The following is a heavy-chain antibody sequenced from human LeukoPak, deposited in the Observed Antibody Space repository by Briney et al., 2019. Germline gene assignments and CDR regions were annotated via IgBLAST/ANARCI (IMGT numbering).Heavy chain of an antibody. CDR2: VYTSGST. Sequence: SETLSLTCTVSGGSISSGSYYWSWIRQPAGKGLEWIGRVYTSGSTNYNPSLKSRVTISVDTSKNQFSLKLSSVTAADTAVYYCARERVWRYCGGDSCGWFDPWGQGTLVTVSS. D-gene: IGHD2-21*02. V-gene: IGHV4-61*02. CDR3: ARERVWRYCGGDSCGWFDP. J-gene: IGHJ5*02. CDR1: GGSISSGSYY.